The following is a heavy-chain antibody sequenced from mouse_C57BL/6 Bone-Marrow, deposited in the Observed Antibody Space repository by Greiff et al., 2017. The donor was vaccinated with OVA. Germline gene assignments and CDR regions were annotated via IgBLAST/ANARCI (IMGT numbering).Heavy chain of an antibody. CDR3: AREAYYSPWYFDV. V-gene: IGHV3-6*01. J-gene: IGHJ1*03. CDR2: ISYDGSN. Sequence: EVQLQESGPGLVKPSQSLSLSCSVTGYSITSGYYWNWIRQFPGNKLEWMGYISYDGSNNYNPYLKNRISITRDTAKNQFFLKLNSVTTEDTATYYCAREAYYSPWYFDVWGTGTTVTVSS. CDR1: GYSITSGYY. D-gene: IGHD2-12*01.